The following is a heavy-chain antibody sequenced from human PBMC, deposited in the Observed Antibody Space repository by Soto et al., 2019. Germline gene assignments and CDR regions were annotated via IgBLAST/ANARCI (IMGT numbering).Heavy chain of an antibody. J-gene: IGHJ4*02. Sequence: QVQLQESGPGLVKPSQTLSLTCTVSGGSISSGGYYWSWIRQHPGKGLEWIGYIYYSGSTYYNPSLKSPVTISVDTSKNQFSPKLSSVTAADTAVYYCARVGGGYSSSWSLYYFDYWGQGTLVTVSS. CDR1: GGSISSGGYY. CDR3: ARVGGGYSSSWSLYYFDY. D-gene: IGHD6-13*01. CDR2: IYYSGST. V-gene: IGHV4-31*01.